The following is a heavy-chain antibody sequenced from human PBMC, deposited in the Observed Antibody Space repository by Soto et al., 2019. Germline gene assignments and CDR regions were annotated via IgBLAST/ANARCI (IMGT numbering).Heavy chain of an antibody. D-gene: IGHD1-26*01. Sequence: QVQLVQSGAEVKKPGSSVKVSCKASGGTFSSYAISWVRRAPGQGLEWMGGVIPIFGPANYAQKFQGRVTITADESTSPAYMELSSLRSEDTAVYYCARTPEGGSYRGWFDPWGQGTLVTVSS. V-gene: IGHV1-69*01. CDR2: VIPIFGPA. CDR1: GGTFSSYA. J-gene: IGHJ5*02. CDR3: ARTPEGGSYRGWFDP.